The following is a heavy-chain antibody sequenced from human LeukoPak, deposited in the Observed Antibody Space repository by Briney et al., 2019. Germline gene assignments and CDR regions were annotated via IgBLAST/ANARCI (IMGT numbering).Heavy chain of an antibody. CDR2: INSDGSST. CDR1: GFTFSSYW. J-gene: IGHJ4*02. Sequence: GGSLRLSCAASGFTFSSYWMHWVRQAPGKGLVWVSRINSDGSSTSYADSVKGRFTISRDNAKNTLYLQMNSLRAEDTAVYYCARGMGEWLLSYYFDCWGQGTLVTVSS. CDR3: ARGMGEWLLSYYFDC. D-gene: IGHD3-3*01. V-gene: IGHV3-74*01.